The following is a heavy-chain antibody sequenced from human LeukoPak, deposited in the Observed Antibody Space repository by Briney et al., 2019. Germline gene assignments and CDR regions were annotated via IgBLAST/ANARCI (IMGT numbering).Heavy chain of an antibody. J-gene: IGHJ4*02. D-gene: IGHD3-22*01. Sequence: ASVKVSCKASLYTFSGYYIHWVRQAPGQGLEWMGCINPNSDGTNYAQRFQGRVIMTRDTSISTAYMELHSLTFDDTAIYYCARGIRGDTSAYSPFDFWDQGTLVAVSS. CDR2: INPNSDGT. V-gene: IGHV1-2*02. CDR1: LYTFSGYY. CDR3: ARGIRGDTSAYSPFDF.